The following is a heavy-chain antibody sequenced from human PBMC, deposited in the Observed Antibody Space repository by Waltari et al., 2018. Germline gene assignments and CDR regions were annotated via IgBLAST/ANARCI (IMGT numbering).Heavy chain of an antibody. J-gene: IGHJ4*02. CDR3: AREWGVMVGTAGFYFDY. Sequence: EVQLVGSGGGLVKTGGSLRLSCAASDLTFSSAPLKWVRQAPGKGLEWVSSISSGSSYIYYADSVKGRFTISRDNAKNSLYLQMNSLRVEDTAVYYCAREWGVMVGTAGFYFDYWGQGALVTVSS. CDR2: ISSGSSYI. D-gene: IGHD2-15*01. CDR1: DLTFSSAP. V-gene: IGHV3-21*01.